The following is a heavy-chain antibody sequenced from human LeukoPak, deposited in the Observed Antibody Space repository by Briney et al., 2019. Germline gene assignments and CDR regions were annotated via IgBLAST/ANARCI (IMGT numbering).Heavy chain of an antibody. V-gene: IGHV4-34*01. Sequence: SETLSLTCAVYGGSFSGYYWTWIRQPPGKGLEWIGEINDSGSTNYNPSLKSRVTISVDTSKNQFSLKLSSVTAADTAVYYCARNSEYSGSLDYWGQGTLVTVSS. CDR2: INDSGST. J-gene: IGHJ4*02. CDR1: GGSFSGYY. CDR3: ARNSEYSGSLDY. D-gene: IGHD6-6*01.